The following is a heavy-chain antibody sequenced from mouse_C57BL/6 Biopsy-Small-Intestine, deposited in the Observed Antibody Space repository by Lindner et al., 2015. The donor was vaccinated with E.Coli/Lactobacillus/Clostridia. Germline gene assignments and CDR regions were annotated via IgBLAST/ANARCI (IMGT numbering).Heavy chain of an antibody. D-gene: IGHD2-13*01. V-gene: IGHV14-1*02. J-gene: IGHJ4*01. Sequence: SVKVSCKASGYSFNTYGIRWVRQAPGQGLEWVGWISAHNGRTFYAPKFQDRITMTTDTSSETAYMELRGLTSDDTAVYYCARDNGIAVVTGDYWGQGTLVTVSS. CDR1: GYSFNTYG. CDR2: ISAHNGRT. CDR3: ARDNGIAVVTGDY.